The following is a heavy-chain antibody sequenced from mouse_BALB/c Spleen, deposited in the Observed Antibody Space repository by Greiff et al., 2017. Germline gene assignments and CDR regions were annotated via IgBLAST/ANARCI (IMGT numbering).Heavy chain of an antibody. V-gene: IGHV5-9-4*01. D-gene: IGHD2-4*01. CDR2: ISSGGSYT. CDR1: GFTFSSYA. CDR3: AREGSTMITTEAMDY. J-gene: IGHJ4*01. Sequence: DVKLVESGGGLVKPGGSLKLSCAASGFTFSSYAMSWVRQSPEKRLEWVAEISSGGSYTYYPDTVTGRFTISRDNAKNTLYLEMSSLRSEDTAMYYCAREGSTMITTEAMDYWGQGTSVTVSS.